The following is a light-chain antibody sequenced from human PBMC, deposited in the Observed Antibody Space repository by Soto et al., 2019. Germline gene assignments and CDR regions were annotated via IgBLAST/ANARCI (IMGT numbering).Light chain of an antibody. CDR1: QSVSSSY. CDR2: GAS. Sequence: EIVLTQSPGTLSLSPGERATLSCRASQSVSSSYLAWYQQKPGQAPRLLIYGASSRATGIPDRFSGSGSGTDFTLTISRLEPEDFAVYYCQQDGSSPWTFGQGPRVEIK. J-gene: IGKJ1*01. V-gene: IGKV3-20*01. CDR3: QQDGSSPWT.